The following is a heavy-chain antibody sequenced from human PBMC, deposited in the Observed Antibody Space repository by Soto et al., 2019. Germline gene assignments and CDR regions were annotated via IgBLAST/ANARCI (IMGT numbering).Heavy chain of an antibody. CDR1: GFTFSSYG. Sequence: GGSLRLSCAASGFTFSSYGMHWVRQAPGKGLEWVAVIWYDGSNKYYADSVKGRFTISRDNSKNTLYLQMNSLRAEDTAVYYCARDGPQGEWLVRESYGMDVWGQGTTVTVSS. V-gene: IGHV3-33*01. D-gene: IGHD6-19*01. CDR3: ARDGPQGEWLVRESYGMDV. CDR2: IWYDGSNK. J-gene: IGHJ6*02.